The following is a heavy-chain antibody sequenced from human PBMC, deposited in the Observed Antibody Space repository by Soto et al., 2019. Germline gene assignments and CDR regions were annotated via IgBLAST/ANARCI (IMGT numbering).Heavy chain of an antibody. CDR3: ARGLLYYDFWSGYFNYYMDV. CDR1: GGSFSGYY. J-gene: IGHJ6*03. V-gene: IGHV4-34*01. D-gene: IGHD3-3*01. Sequence: QVQLQQWGAGLLKPSETLSLTCAVYGGSFSGYYWSWIRQPPGKGLEWIGEINHSGSTNYNPSLKSRVTISVDTSKNQFSLKLSSVTAADTAVYYCARGLLYYDFWSGYFNYYMDVWGKGTTVTVSS. CDR2: INHSGST.